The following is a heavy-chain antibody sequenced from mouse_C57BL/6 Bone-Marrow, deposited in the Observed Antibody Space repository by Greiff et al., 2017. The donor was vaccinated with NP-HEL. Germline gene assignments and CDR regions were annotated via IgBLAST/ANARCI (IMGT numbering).Heavy chain of an antibody. D-gene: IGHD1-1*01. J-gene: IGHJ4*01. Sequence: VQVVESGAELVRPGASVKLSCKASGYTFTDYYINWVKQRPGQGLEWIARIYPGSGNTYYNEKFKGKATLTAEKSSSTAYMQLSSLTSEDSAVYFCARSLITTVVATDYYAMDYWGQGTSVTVSS. CDR3: ARSLITTVVATDYYAMDY. CDR1: GYTFTDYY. CDR2: IYPGSGNT. V-gene: IGHV1-76*01.